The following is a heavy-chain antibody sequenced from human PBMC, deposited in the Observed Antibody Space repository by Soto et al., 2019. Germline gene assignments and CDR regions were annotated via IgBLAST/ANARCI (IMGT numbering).Heavy chain of an antibody. D-gene: IGHD6-13*01. J-gene: IGHJ5*02. CDR3: ARPKTIGAAAGKGWFDP. V-gene: IGHV4-59*08. CDR2: IYFSDST. Sequence: SDTLSLTCTVSGGSLSSYYCSWIRHSPGKGLENLGYIYFSDSTNYNPSFKSRVTISVDRSKNQFSLKLTYVTAADTAMYYCARPKTIGAAAGKGWFDPWGQATLVTVSS. CDR1: GGSLSSYY.